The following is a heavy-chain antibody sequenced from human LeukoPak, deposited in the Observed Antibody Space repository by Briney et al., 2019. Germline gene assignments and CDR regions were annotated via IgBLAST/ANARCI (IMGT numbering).Heavy chain of an antibody. CDR2: MNPNSGNT. V-gene: IGHV1-8*03. CDR1: GYTFTTYD. Sequence: ASVKVSCKASGYTFTTYDIHWVRQATGQGLEWMGWMNPNSGNTAYAQKFQGRVTITRDTSISTAYMELRSLRSDDTAVYYCARDRGSGWFVYWGQGTLVTVSS. CDR3: ARDRGSGWFVY. J-gene: IGHJ4*02. D-gene: IGHD6-19*01.